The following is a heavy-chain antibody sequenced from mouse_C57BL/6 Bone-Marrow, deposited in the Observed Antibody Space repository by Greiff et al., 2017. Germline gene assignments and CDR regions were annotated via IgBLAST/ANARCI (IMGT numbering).Heavy chain of an antibody. CDR3: ARSDYYGSRPFAY. Sequence: PGQGLEWIGMIHPNSGSTNYNEKFKSKATLTVDKSSSTAYMQLSSLTSEDSAVYYCARSDYYGSRPFAYGGQGTLVTVSA. D-gene: IGHD1-1*01. J-gene: IGHJ3*01. V-gene: IGHV1-64*01. CDR2: IHPNSGST.